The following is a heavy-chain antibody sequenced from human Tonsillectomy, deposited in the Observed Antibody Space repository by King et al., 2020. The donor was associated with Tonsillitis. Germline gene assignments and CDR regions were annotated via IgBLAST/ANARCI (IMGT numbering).Heavy chain of an antibody. J-gene: IGHJ6*03. Sequence: VQLQQWGAGLLKPSETLSLTCVVYGGSFSGHYWNWIRQPPGKGLEWIGEINDRGSTNYNPSLKGRVTMSLDTSENQFSLKLSSVTAADTAVYYCARGGITMVRGVTLYYYYMDVWDKGTTVTVSS. CDR3: ARGGITMVRGVTLYYYYMDV. V-gene: IGHV4-34*01. D-gene: IGHD3-10*01. CDR1: GGSFSGHY. CDR2: INDRGST.